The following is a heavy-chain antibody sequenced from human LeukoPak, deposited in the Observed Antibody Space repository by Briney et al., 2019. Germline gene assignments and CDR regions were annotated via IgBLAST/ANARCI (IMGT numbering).Heavy chain of an antibody. J-gene: IGHJ4*02. CDR2: ISAYNGNT. D-gene: IGHD1-26*01. CDR1: GYTFTSCG. CDR3: ARHIVGATVYYFDY. V-gene: IGHV1-18*01. Sequence: GASVKVSCKASGYTFTSCGISWVRQAPGQGLEWMGWISAYNGNTNYAQKLQGRVTMTTDTSTSTAYMELRSLRSDDTAVYYCARHIVGATVYYFDYWGQGTLVTVSS.